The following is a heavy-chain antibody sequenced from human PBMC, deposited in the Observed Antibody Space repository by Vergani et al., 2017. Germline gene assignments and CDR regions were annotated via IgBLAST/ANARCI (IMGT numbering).Heavy chain of an antibody. CDR2: INNDGHT. CDR3: ARLSLSPMVRGVPYYFDY. D-gene: IGHD3-10*01. J-gene: IGHJ4*02. V-gene: IGHV4-34*02. Sequence: QVQLQQWGAGVVKPSGTLALTCAVFGESFSSFYWSWIRQPPGKGLEWIGEINNDGHTNYNPSLESRVTVSRDTAKNQFSLNLMSVTAADTAMYYCARLSLSPMVRGVPYYFDYWGQGTLVTVSS. CDR1: GESFSSFY.